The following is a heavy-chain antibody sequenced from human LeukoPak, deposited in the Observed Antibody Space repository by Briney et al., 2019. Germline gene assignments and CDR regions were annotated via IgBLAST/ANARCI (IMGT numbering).Heavy chain of an antibody. J-gene: IGHJ4*02. CDR2: IYYSGST. CDR3: ARVSYHGISGYSNFPVDY. D-gene: IGHD3-22*01. CDR1: GGSISRGDYY. V-gene: IGHV4-30-4*01. Sequence: SQTLSLTCTVSGGSISRGDYYWSWIRQPPGKGLEWIGYIYYSGSTYYNPSLKSRVTMSVDTSKSQFSLRLGSVTAADTAMYYCARVSYHGISGYSNFPVDYWGQGTLVTVSS.